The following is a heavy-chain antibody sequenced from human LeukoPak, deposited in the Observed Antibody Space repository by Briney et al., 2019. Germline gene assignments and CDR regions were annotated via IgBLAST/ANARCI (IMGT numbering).Heavy chain of an antibody. CDR3: AKDRDTFGYGYYGVDV. CDR2: ISGSGGNT. CDR1: GFTFSSYA. D-gene: IGHD4-17*01. J-gene: IGHJ4*02. Sequence: PGGSLRLSCAASGFTFSSYAMTWVRQAPGKGLEWVSAISGSGGNTYYADSVKGRFTISRDNSKNTLYLQMNSLRAEDTAVFFCAKDRDTFGYGYYGVDVWGQGTLVTVSS. V-gene: IGHV3-23*01.